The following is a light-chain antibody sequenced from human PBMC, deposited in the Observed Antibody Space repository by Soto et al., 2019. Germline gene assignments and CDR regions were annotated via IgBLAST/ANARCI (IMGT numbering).Light chain of an antibody. Sequence: QSVLAQPPSVSGAPGQRVTISCTGSSSNLGAGYDAHWFQFLPGTAPKLLIYGNTNRPSGVPDRFSGSKSGNTASLTISGLQAEDEADYYCCSYIGHYIYVFGTGTKVTVL. J-gene: IGLJ1*01. CDR3: CSYIGHYIYV. CDR1: SSNLGAGYD. CDR2: GNT. V-gene: IGLV1-40*01.